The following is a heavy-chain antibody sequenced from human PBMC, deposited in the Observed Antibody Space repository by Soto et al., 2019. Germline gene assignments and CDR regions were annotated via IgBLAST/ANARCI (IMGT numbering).Heavy chain of an antibody. V-gene: IGHV3-30-3*01. CDR1: GFTFSSYA. Sequence: ESGGGVVQPGRSLRLSCAASGFTFSSYAMHWVRQAPGKGLEWVAVISYDGSNKYYADSVKGRFTISRDNSKNTLYLQMNSLRAEDTAVYYCARESDYYDSSGYYPFFDYWGQGTLVTVSS. CDR3: ARESDYYDSSGYYPFFDY. D-gene: IGHD3-22*01. J-gene: IGHJ4*02. CDR2: ISYDGSNK.